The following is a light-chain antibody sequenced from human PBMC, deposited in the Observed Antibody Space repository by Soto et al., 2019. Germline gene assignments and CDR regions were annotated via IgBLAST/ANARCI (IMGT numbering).Light chain of an antibody. V-gene: IGKV3-20*01. CDR1: QSVTSSY. CDR2: DAS. Sequence: EIVLTQSPGTLSLSPGERATLSCRASQSVTSSYLAWYQQKPGQAPRLLIHDASTRATGIPDRFSGSGSGTDFTLTISRLEPEEFAVYYCQQYGSSPRTFGGGTKVEIK. CDR3: QQYGSSPRT. J-gene: IGKJ4*01.